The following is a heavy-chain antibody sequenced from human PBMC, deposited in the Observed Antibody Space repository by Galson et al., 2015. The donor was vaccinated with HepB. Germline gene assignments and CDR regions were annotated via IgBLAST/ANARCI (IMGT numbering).Heavy chain of an antibody. CDR3: ATGADYCFVN. CDR1: GFTFSSSA. CDR2: IGSDGSTR. Sequence: SLRLSCAASGFTFSSSAMDWVRQVPGKGLEWVAFIGSDGSTRSYADSVKGRFTISRDKSKNTLHVQMDSLRAEDTAVYYCATGADYCFVNWGQETLVTVSS. J-gene: IGHJ4*02. V-gene: IGHV3-30*02.